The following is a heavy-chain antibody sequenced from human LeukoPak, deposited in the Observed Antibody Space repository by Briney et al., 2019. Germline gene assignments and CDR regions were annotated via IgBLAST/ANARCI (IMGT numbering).Heavy chain of an antibody. Sequence: GGSLRLSCAASGFTLSSSAMNWVRQAPGKGLEWVSSINNVASHIYYAGSVRGRLTISRDNAKNSVYLQMNSLRAEDTAVYYCTRDATYYLRYGYFDYWGQGTLVTVSS. CDR1: GFTLSSSA. J-gene: IGHJ4*02. CDR3: TRDATYYLRYGYFDY. D-gene: IGHD2/OR15-2a*01. V-gene: IGHV3-21*01. CDR2: INNVASHI.